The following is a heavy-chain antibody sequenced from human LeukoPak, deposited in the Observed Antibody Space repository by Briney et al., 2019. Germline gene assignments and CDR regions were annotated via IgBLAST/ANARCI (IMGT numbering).Heavy chain of an antibody. Sequence: GGSLRLSCAASGFTFSRHGMHWVRQAPGKGLEWVAVIWYDGGNKYYADSVRGRFTISRDNSKNTLYQQMNSLRAEDTAVYFCARGRGNSGPDYFYYWGQGTLVTVSS. CDR2: IWYDGGNK. V-gene: IGHV3-33*01. D-gene: IGHD4-23*01. J-gene: IGHJ4*02. CDR1: GFTFSRHG. CDR3: ARGRGNSGPDYFYY.